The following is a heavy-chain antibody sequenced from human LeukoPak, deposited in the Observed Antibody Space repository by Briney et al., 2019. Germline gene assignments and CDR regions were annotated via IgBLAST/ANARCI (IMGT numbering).Heavy chain of an antibody. CDR2: IKQDGSEK. V-gene: IGHV3-7*01. CDR3: ARDPGDYGDHGPFDI. Sequence: GGSLRLSCAASGFTFSSYWMSWVRQAPGKGLEWVANIKQDGSEKYYVDSVKGRFTISRDNAKNSLYLQMNSLRAEDTAVYYCARDPGDYGDHGPFDIWGQGTMVTVSS. D-gene: IGHD4-17*01. J-gene: IGHJ3*02. CDR1: GFTFSSYW.